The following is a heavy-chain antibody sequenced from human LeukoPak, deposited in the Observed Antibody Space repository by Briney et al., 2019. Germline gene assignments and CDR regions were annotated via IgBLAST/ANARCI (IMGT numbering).Heavy chain of an antibody. Sequence: SETLSLTCAVYGGSFSGYYWSWIRQPLGKGLEWIGEINHSENTDYNPSLKSRVTISVDTSKNQFSLKLSSVTAADTAVYYCARGPHEYYFDYWGQGTLVTVSS. J-gene: IGHJ4*02. CDR1: GGSFSGYY. V-gene: IGHV4-34*01. CDR3: ARGPHEYYFDY. CDR2: INHSENT.